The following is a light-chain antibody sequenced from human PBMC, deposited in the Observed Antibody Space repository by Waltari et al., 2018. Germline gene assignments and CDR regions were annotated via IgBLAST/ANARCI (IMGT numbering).Light chain of an antibody. V-gene: IGLV2-14*01. J-gene: IGLJ1*01. CDR1: SSYLGCYSF. CDR2: DFS. CDR3: SSYTSIIPPFL. Sequence: QSALTQPASVSGSPGQSITIPCTRSSSYLGCYSFVPWYQQHPGKAPKLMIYDFSHRPSGVSNRFSGSKSGNTASLTISGLQPEDEADYYCSSYTSIIPPFLFGTGTKVTVL.